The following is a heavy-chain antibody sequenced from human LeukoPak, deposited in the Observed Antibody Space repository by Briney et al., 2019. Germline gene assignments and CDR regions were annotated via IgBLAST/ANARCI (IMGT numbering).Heavy chain of an antibody. CDR2: TYYRSKWYN. J-gene: IGHJ6*02. CDR1: GDSVSSNSAA. V-gene: IGHV6-1*01. CDR3: ARNPLPHPESVRGDYYYGMDV. D-gene: IGHD3-16*01. Sequence: SQTLSLTCAISGDSVSSNSAAWNWIRQSPSRGLEWLGRTYYRSKWYNDYAVSVKSRITINPDTSKNQFSLQLNSVTPEDTAVYYCARNPLPHPESVRGDYYYGMDVWGQGTTVTVSS.